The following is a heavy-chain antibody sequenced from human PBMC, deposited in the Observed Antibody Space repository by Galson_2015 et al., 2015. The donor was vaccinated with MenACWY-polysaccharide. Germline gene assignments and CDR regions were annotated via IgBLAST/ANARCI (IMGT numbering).Heavy chain of an antibody. CDR2: IIPGLDKP. Sequence: SVKVSCKASGGSFSTLSFNWVRQAPGQGLEWMGRIIPGLDKPNYAQKFQGRVTITADKSTGTAYMELSSLRSEDTAVYYCASLLGEAPAQTGAFDIWGQGAVVTVSS. CDR3: ASLLGEAPAQTGAFDI. V-gene: IGHV1-69*02. D-gene: IGHD3-16*01. CDR1: GGSFSTLS. J-gene: IGHJ3*02.